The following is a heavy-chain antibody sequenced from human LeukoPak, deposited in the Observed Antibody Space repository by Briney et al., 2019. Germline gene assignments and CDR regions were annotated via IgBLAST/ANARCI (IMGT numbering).Heavy chain of an antibody. D-gene: IGHD6-6*01. Sequence: GGSLRLSCAASGFTFSSYAMSWVRQAQGKGLEWVSAISGSGGSTYYADSVKGRFTISRDNSKNTLYLQMNSLRAEDTAVYYCAKDPRYSSSSNWFDPWGQGTLVTVSS. V-gene: IGHV3-23*01. CDR2: ISGSGGST. CDR1: GFTFSSYA. CDR3: AKDPRYSSSSNWFDP. J-gene: IGHJ5*02.